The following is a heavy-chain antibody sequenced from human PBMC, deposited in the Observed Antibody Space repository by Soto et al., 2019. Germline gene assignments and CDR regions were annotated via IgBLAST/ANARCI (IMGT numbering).Heavy chain of an antibody. CDR2: ISYDGSNK. J-gene: IGHJ4*02. CDR3: AKTDFGSGWTLFDY. CDR1: GFTFSSYG. V-gene: IGHV3-30*18. Sequence: QVQLVESGGGVVQPGRSLRLSCAASGFTFSSYGMHWVRQAPGKGLEWVAVISYDGSNKYYADSVKGRFTISRDNSKNTLYLQMNSLRAEDTAVYCCAKTDFGSGWTLFDYWGQGTLVTVSS. D-gene: IGHD6-19*01.